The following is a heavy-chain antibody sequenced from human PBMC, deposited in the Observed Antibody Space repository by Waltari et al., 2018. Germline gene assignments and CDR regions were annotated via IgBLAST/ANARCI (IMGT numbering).Heavy chain of an antibody. CDR1: GGSFSGYY. J-gene: IGHJ5*02. CDR3: ARGCRGGSCYSGLPEESNWFDP. CDR2: INHSGST. D-gene: IGHD2-15*01. Sequence: QVQLQQWGAGLLKPSETLSLTCAVYGGSFSGYYWSWIRQPPGKGLEWIGEINHSGSTNYNPSLKSRVTISVDTSKNQFSLKLSSVTAADTAVYYCARGCRGGSCYSGLPEESNWFDPWGQGTLVTVSS. V-gene: IGHV4-34*01.